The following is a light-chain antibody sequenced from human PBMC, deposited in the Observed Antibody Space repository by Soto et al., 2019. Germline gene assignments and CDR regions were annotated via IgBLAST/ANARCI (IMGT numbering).Light chain of an antibody. CDR2: GAS. CDR1: ESISRY. Sequence: EIVMTQSPLTLYLSPGDRATLSCRASESISRYLAWFQQKPGQAPRLVIYGASKRATGIPARFSGSGSGTEFTLTICGLQSEDFAVYFCHQYENWPKTFGQGTKVDIK. CDR3: HQYENWPKT. J-gene: IGKJ1*01. V-gene: IGKV3-15*01.